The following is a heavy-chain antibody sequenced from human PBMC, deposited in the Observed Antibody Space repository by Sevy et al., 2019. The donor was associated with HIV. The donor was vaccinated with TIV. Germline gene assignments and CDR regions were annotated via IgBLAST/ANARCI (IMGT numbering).Heavy chain of an antibody. J-gene: IGHJ3*02. D-gene: IGHD1-26*01. Sequence: GGSLRLSCTASGITFSSYAMSWVRQAPGKGLEYVSGISGSGANTYHADSVKGRFSISRDNSKNTLYLQMNSLRAGDTAVYYCAKDGGSFAYDMWGQGTMVTVSS. CDR3: AKDGGSFAYDM. CDR2: ISGSGANT. V-gene: IGHV3-23*01. CDR1: GITFSSYA.